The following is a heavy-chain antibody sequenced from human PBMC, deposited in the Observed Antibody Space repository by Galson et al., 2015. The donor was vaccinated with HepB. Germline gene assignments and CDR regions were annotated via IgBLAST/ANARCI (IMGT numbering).Heavy chain of an antibody. CDR3: TRDNTYGAFDS. D-gene: IGHD4/OR15-4a*01. V-gene: IGHV3-74*01. J-gene: IGHJ4*02. CDR1: GFPFSTYQ. CDR2: ISGGGTAT. Sequence: SLRLSCAASGFPFSTYQMHWVRQSPGKGLMWISRISGGGTATTYADSVKGRFSISRDDAKNTLYLQMNSLRAEDTAVYFCTRDNTYGAFDSWGQGTLVTVSS.